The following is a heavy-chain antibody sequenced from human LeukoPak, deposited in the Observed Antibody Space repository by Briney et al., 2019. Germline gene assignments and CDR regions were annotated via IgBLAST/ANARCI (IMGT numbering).Heavy chain of an antibody. V-gene: IGHV4-38-2*02. Sequence: PSETLSLTCTVSGYSISSGYYWGWIRQPPGKGLEWIGSIYHSGSTYYNPSLKSRVTISVDTSKNQFSLKLSSVTAADTAVYYCARATPMRAIYYYYYMDVWGKGTTVTVSS. CDR3: ARATPMRAIYYYYYMDV. J-gene: IGHJ6*03. CDR2: IYHSGST. D-gene: IGHD1-26*01. CDR1: GYSISSGYY.